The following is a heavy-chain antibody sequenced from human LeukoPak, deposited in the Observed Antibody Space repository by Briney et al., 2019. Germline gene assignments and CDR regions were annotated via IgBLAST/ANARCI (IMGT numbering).Heavy chain of an antibody. J-gene: IGHJ4*02. CDR3: ARPVLKGYDNCGY. V-gene: IGHV1-2*06. D-gene: IGHD1-20*01. CDR1: GYTFTGYY. Sequence: ASVKVSCKASGYTFTGYYMHWVRKAPGQGLEWMGRINPNSGGTNYAQKFQGRVTMTRDTSISTAYMELSRLRSDDTAVYYCARPVLKGYDNCGYWGQGTLVTVSS. CDR2: INPNSGGT.